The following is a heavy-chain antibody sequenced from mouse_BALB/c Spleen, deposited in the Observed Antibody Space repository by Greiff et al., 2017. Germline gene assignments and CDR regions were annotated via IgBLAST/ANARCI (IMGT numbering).Heavy chain of an antibody. CDR1: GYTFTSYW. D-gene: IGHD2-3*01. Sequence: LQHPGSELVRPGASVKLSCKASGYTFTSYWMHWVKQRPGQGLEWIGNIYPGSGSTNYDEKFKSKATLTVDTSSSTAYMQLSSLTSEDSAVYYCTRGWLLQFAYWGQGTLVTVSA. CDR3: TRGWLLQFAY. V-gene: IGHV1S22*01. J-gene: IGHJ3*01. CDR2: IYPGSGST.